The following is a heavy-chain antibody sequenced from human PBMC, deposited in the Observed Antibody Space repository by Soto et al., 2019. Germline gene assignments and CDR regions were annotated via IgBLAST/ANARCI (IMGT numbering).Heavy chain of an antibody. Sequence: GASVKVSCKTSGYTFNTYGINWVRQAPGQGLELMGWISAYDGKTTYAEKFQGRVTLTTDTSTSTAYMELRSLRSDETAIYYCARDPHEFWTSYWCDPWGQGTPVTVSS. CDR3: ARDPHEFWTSYWCDP. D-gene: IGHD3-3*01. V-gene: IGHV1-18*01. J-gene: IGHJ5*02. CDR2: ISAYDGKT. CDR1: GYTFNTYG.